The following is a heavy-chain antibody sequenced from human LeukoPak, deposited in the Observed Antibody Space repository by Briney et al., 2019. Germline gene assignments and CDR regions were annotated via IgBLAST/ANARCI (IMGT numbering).Heavy chain of an antibody. J-gene: IGHJ4*02. D-gene: IGHD3-10*01. V-gene: IGHV3-15*01. CDR1: GFTFTNAW. Sequence: GGSLRLSCVDSGFTFTNAWMSWVRQAPGKGPEWIGRIKSKTDGETTNYAEPVRGRFTISRDDSKSAVYLQMNSLKIEDTAVYYCTTDLGTYYHGSQRLIPIAYWGQGTLVTVSS. CDR2: IKSKTDGETT. CDR3: TTDLGTYYHGSQRLIPIAY.